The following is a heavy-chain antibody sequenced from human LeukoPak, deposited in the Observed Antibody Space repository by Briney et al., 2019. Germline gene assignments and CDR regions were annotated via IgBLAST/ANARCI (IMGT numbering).Heavy chain of an antibody. Sequence: SGESLRLSCAASGFTFSRYTIHWVRQTTGRGLEWVSSISGTRNFIFYAESLKGRFTISRDIANNSVYLQMDTLRAEDTAVYYCARVINGYIDYWGQGTLVTVSS. CDR3: ARVINGYIDY. D-gene: IGHD2-8*01. CDR1: GFTFSRYT. J-gene: IGHJ4*02. V-gene: IGHV3-21*06. CDR2: ISGTRNFI.